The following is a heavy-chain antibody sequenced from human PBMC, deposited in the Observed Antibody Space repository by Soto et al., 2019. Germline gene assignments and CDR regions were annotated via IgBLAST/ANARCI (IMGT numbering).Heavy chain of an antibody. CDR3: AKGRGGSGSLTPRVAF. D-gene: IGHD3-10*01. J-gene: IGHJ4*02. Sequence: EVQLLESGGGLVQPGGSLRLSCAASGFTFNNYAMTWVRQAPGKGLEWVSAISGGGDTTSYADSVKGRFTVSRAGSRNTLYLQMSSLRAEDTGLYYCAKGRGGSGSLTPRVAFWGQGTLVTVSS. CDR1: GFTFNNYA. CDR2: ISGGGDTT. V-gene: IGHV3-23*01.